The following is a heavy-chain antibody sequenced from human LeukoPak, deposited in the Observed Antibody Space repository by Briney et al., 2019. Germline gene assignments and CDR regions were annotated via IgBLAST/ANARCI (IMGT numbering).Heavy chain of an antibody. CDR3: ARTYGGLIDY. V-gene: IGHV3-30*04. Sequence: GGSLRLSCEASGFTLNSYIMHWVRQAPGKGLEWVALISFDGRDKQYADSVKGRFTISKDNSKNTLYLQMNSLSGDDTSMYFCARTYGGLIDYWGQGTLVTVSS. CDR2: ISFDGRDK. J-gene: IGHJ4*02. D-gene: IGHD3-16*01. CDR1: GFTLNSYI.